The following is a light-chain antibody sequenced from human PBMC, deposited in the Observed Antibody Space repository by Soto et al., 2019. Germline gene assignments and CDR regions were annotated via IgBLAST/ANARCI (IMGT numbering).Light chain of an antibody. V-gene: IGLV2-8*01. CDR3: TSYVGNNIWV. Sequence: QSVLTQPPSASGSPGQSVTISCTGTSSDVGAYNYVSWYQQYPGKAPKLMIYEVTKRPSGVPDRFSGSKSGNTASLTVSGLKAEDEADYYCTSYVGNNIWVFGGGTKVTVL. CDR2: EVT. J-gene: IGLJ3*02. CDR1: SSDVGAYNY.